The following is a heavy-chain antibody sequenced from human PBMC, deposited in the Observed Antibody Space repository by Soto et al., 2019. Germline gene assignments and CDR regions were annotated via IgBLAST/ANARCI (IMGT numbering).Heavy chain of an antibody. CDR2: IYYSGST. J-gene: IGHJ5*02. CDR3: AREVLGSGYDLLRYFNWFDP. V-gene: IGHV4-31*03. Sequence: SETLSLTCTVSGGSISSGGYYWSWIRQHPGKGLEWIGYIYYSGSTYYNPSLKSRVTISVDTFKNQFSLKLSSVTAADTAVYYCAREVLGSGYDLLRYFNWFDPWGQGTLVTVSS. CDR1: GGSISSGGYY. D-gene: IGHD5-12*01.